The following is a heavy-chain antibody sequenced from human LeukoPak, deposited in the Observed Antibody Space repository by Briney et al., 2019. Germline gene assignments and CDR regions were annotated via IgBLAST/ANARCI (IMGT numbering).Heavy chain of an antibody. D-gene: IGHD5-18*01. CDR2: IYYSGST. Sequence: SETLSLPCTVSGGSISSYYWSWIRQPPGKGLEWIGYIYYSGSTNYNPSLKSRVTISVDTSKNQFSLKLSSVTAADTAVYYCATYSYGYGLDAFDIWGQGTMVTVSS. CDR3: ATYSYGYGLDAFDI. J-gene: IGHJ3*02. CDR1: GGSISSYY. V-gene: IGHV4-59*01.